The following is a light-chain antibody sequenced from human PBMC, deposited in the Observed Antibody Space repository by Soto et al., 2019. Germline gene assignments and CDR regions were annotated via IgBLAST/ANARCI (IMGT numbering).Light chain of an antibody. V-gene: IGLV2-14*01. CDR1: SSDVGGYNY. CDR2: EVS. CDR3: SSYTITTALV. Sequence: QSALTQPASVSGSPGQSITISCTGTSSDVGGYNYVSWYQQHPGKAPKLMIYEVSSRPSGVSNRFSGSKSGNTASLTISGLQAEDEADYYCSSYTITTALVFVNGTNDTVL. J-gene: IGLJ1*01.